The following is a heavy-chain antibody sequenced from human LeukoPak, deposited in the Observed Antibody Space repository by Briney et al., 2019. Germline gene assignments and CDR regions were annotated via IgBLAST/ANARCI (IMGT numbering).Heavy chain of an antibody. Sequence: SETLSLTCAVYGGSFSGYYWSWIRQPPGKGLEWIGEINHSGSTNYNPSLKSRVTISVDTSKNQFSLELSSVTAADTAVYYCARGFTYYYDSSGYRPFDYRGQGTLVTVSS. J-gene: IGHJ4*02. V-gene: IGHV4-34*01. CDR3: ARGFTYYYDSSGYRPFDY. CDR2: INHSGST. CDR1: GGSFSGYY. D-gene: IGHD3-22*01.